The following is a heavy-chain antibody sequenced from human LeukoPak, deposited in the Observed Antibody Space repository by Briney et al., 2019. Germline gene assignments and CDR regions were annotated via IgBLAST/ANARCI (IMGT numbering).Heavy chain of an antibody. CDR2: IYYSGST. D-gene: IGHD5-12*01. Sequence: SETLSLTCTVSGGSISSSSYYWGWIRQPPGKGLEWIGSIYYSGSTYYNPSLKSRVTISVETSKNQFSLNLSSVTAADTAVYYCARRYIVAGTTYWGQGTLVTVSS. CDR1: GGSISSSSYY. CDR3: ARRYIVAGTTY. V-gene: IGHV4-39*01. J-gene: IGHJ4*02.